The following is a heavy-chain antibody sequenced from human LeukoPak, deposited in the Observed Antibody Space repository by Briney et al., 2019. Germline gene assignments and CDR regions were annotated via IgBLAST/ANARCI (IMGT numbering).Heavy chain of an antibody. Sequence: GGSLRLSCAASGFTFSSYAMSWVRQAPGKGLEWVSVIYSGGSTYYADSVKGRFTISRDNSKNTLYLQMNSLRAEDTAVYYCARGILTPGRFDYWGQGTLVTVSS. J-gene: IGHJ4*02. CDR2: IYSGGST. CDR3: ARGILTPGRFDY. V-gene: IGHV3-66*01. D-gene: IGHD1-26*01. CDR1: GFTFSSYA.